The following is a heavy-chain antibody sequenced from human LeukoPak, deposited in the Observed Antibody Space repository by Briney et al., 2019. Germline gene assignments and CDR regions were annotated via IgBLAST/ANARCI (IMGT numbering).Heavy chain of an antibody. CDR1: GFTFSSYW. CDR3: ARSGGRGSGWAY. J-gene: IGHJ4*02. V-gene: IGHV3-7*01. Sequence: TGGSLRLSCAASGFTFSSYWMNWVRQAPGKGLEWVANIKQDGSETYYVDSVKGRFNISRDNAKNSLFLQVNSLRGEDTAVYYCARSGGRGSGWAYWGQGILVTVSS. D-gene: IGHD6-25*01. CDR2: IKQDGSET.